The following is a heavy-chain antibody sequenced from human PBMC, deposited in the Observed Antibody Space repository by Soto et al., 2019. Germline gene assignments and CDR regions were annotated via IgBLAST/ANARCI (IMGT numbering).Heavy chain of an antibody. V-gene: IGHV3-23*01. CDR1: GFTFSSYA. Sequence: GGSLRLSCAASGFTFSSYAMSWVRQAPGKGLEWVSAISGSGGSTYYADSVKGRFTISRENSKNTLYLQMNSLRAEDTAVYYCEKEEAVTYSYGRVRWFDPWGQGTLVTVSA. CDR3: EKEEAVTYSYGRVRWFDP. D-gene: IGHD5-18*01. CDR2: ISGSGGST. J-gene: IGHJ5*02.